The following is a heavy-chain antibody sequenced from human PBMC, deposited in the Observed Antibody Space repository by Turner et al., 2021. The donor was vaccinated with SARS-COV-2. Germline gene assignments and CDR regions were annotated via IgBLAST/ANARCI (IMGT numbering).Heavy chain of an antibody. D-gene: IGHD2-15*01. CDR2: IYYSGST. V-gene: IGHV4-39*01. Sequence: QLQLQESGPGLVKPSETLSLTCTVSGASISSSSYYWGWIRQPPGKGLEWIGGIYYSGSTYYNPSLKSRVTISVDASKNQFALKLSSVTAADTAVYYCARRGDGGKSFDYWGQGTLVTVSS. J-gene: IGHJ4*02. CDR3: ARRGDGGKSFDY. CDR1: GASISSSSYY.